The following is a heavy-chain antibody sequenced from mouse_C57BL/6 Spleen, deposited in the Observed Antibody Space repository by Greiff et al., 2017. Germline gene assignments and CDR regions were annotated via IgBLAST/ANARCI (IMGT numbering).Heavy chain of an antibody. CDR1: GYAFTNYL. J-gene: IGHJ1*03. Sequence: QVQLQQSGAELVRPGTSVKVSCKASGYAFTNYLIEWVKQRPGQGLEWIGVINPGSGGTNYNEKFKGKATLTADKSSSTAYMQLSSLTSEDSAVYCCAREGDGSSYWYFDVWGTGTTVTVSS. CDR2: INPGSGGT. V-gene: IGHV1-54*01. CDR3: AREGDGSSYWYFDV. D-gene: IGHD1-1*01.